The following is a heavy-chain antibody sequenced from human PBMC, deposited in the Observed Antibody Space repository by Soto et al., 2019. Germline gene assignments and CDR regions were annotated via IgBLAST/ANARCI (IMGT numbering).Heavy chain of an antibody. D-gene: IGHD3-3*01. J-gene: IGHJ3*01. V-gene: IGHV3-7*01. CDR2: IKQDGSEK. Sequence: PGGSLRLSCAASGFTFSDHWMIWVRQAPGKGLEWVANIKQDGSEKYYVDSVKGRFTISRANAKNSLYLQMNSLRAEDTAVYYCARERKTMIFGVVISGAFELWGQGTLVTVSS. CDR1: GFTFSDHW. CDR3: ARERKTMIFGVVISGAFEL.